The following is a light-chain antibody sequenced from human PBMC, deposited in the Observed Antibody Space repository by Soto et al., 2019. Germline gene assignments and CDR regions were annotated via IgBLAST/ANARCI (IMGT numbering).Light chain of an antibody. V-gene: IGLV1-44*01. J-gene: IGLJ1*01. CDR3: VVWDDSLNAYV. Sequence: QSVLTQPPSVSGAPGQRVTISCTGSSSNIGSNPVNWYQQLPGTAPKLLIYSNYQRPSGVPDRFSGSKSGTSASLATSGLQSEDEADYYCVVWDDSLNAYVFGTGTRSPS. CDR2: SNY. CDR1: SSNIGSNP.